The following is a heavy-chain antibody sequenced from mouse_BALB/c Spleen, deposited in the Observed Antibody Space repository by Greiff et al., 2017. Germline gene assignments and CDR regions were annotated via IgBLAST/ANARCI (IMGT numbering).Heavy chain of an antibody. J-gene: IGHJ2*01. Sequence: EVMLVESGGGLVKPGGSLKLSCAASGFTFSDYYMYWVRQTPEKRLEWVATISDGGSYTYYPDSVKGRFTISRDNAKNNLYLQMSSLKSEDTAMYYCAREGAYYGNYYWGQGTTLTVSS. V-gene: IGHV5-4*02. CDR1: GFTFSDYY. CDR2: ISDGGSYT. D-gene: IGHD2-10*01. CDR3: AREGAYYGNYY.